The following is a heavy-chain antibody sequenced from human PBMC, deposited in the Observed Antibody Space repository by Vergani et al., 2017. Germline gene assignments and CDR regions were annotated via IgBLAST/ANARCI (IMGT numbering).Heavy chain of an antibody. CDR1: GFSIDNGYY. CDR3: ASLSGYPGVGY. J-gene: IGHJ4*02. Sequence: QVQLQESGPGLVKPSETLSLTFAVSGFSIDNGYYWDWIRQPPGKGLEWIGSIYRTGRTHFNPSLKSRVTMSVDTSKNQFSMKLSSVTAADTAVYYCASLSGYPGVGYWGQGTLVTVSS. V-gene: IGHV4-38-2*01. D-gene: IGHD5-12*01. CDR2: IYRTGRT.